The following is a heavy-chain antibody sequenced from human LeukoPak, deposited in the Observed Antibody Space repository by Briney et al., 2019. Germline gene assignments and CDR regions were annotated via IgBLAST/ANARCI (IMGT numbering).Heavy chain of an antibody. CDR2: ISSSSSYI. CDR1: GFTFSSYS. CDR3: ARVPYGDYSPFDY. V-gene: IGHV3-21*01. D-gene: IGHD4-17*01. Sequence: GGSLRLSCAASGFTFSSYSMNWVRQAPGKGLEWVSSISSSSSYIYYADSVKGRFTIPRDNAKNSLYLQMNSLRAEDTAVYYCARVPYGDYSPFDYWGQGTLVTVSS. J-gene: IGHJ4*02.